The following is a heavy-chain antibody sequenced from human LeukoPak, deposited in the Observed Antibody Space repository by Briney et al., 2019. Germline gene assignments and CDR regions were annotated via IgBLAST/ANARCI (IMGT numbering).Heavy chain of an antibody. CDR1: GGSISSSDYY. D-gene: IGHD5-24*01. J-gene: IGHJ3*02. V-gene: IGHV4-30-4*08. CDR2: IYYSGST. Sequence: SQTLSLTCTVSGGSISSSDYYWSWIRQPPGKGLEWIGYIYYSGSTYYNPSLKSRVTISVDTSKNQFSLKLSSVTAADTAVYYCARDRDGYNFRAFDIWGQGTMVTVSS. CDR3: ARDRDGYNFRAFDI.